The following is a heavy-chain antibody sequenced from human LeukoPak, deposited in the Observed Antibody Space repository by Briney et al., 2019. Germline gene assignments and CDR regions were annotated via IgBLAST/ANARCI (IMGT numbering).Heavy chain of an antibody. V-gene: IGHV1-69*13. D-gene: IGHD3-16*01. CDR2: IIPIFGTA. CDR3: ARVGVFAGENWFDP. Sequence: ASVKVSCKASGGTFSSYAISWVRQAPGQGLEWMGGIIPIFGTANHAQKFQGRITITADESTSTAYMELSSLRSEDTAVYYCARVGVFAGENWFDPWGQGTLVTVSS. J-gene: IGHJ5*02. CDR1: GGTFSSYA.